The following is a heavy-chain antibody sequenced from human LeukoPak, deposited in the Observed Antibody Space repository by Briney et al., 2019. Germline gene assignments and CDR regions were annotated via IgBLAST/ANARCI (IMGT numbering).Heavy chain of an antibody. V-gene: IGHV4-30-4*01. Sequence: TSQTLSLTCTVSGGSISSGDYYWSWIRQPPGKGLEWIGYIYYSGSTYYNPSLKSRVTISVDTSKNQFSLKLSSVTAADTAVYYCASYYGDYVYFDYWGQGPLVTVSS. J-gene: IGHJ4*02. D-gene: IGHD4-17*01. CDR2: IYYSGST. CDR3: ASYYGDYVYFDY. CDR1: GGSISSGDYY.